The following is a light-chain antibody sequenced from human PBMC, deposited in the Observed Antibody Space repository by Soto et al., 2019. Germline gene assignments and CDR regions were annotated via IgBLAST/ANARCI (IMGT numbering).Light chain of an antibody. CDR1: QSVSSSY. CDR2: GAS. CDR3: QQYGSSPRT. Sequence: EIVLTQSPGTLSLSPGERATLSCRASQSVSSSYLAWYQQKPGQAPRLLIYGASSRATGIPDRFSGSGSGTAFTLTISRLEPEDFAVYYCQQYGSSPRTFGQGTKVYIK. J-gene: IGKJ1*01. V-gene: IGKV3-20*01.